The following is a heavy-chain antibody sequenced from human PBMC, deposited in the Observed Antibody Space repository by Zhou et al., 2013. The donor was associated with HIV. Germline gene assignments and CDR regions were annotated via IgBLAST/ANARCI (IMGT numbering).Heavy chain of an antibody. CDR2: IIPIFGTT. J-gene: IGHJ2*01. CDR1: GGTFNNYA. V-gene: IGHV1-69*05. CDR3: ARERRSGSGSWYFDR. D-gene: IGHD1-26*01. Sequence: QVQLVQSGAEVKKPGSSVKVSCKASGGTFNNYAFSWVRQAPGQRLEWMGGIIPIFGTTNYAQNFQGRVTITTDEGTSTAYMELRSLRSEDTAVYYCARERRSGSGSWYFDRLGPWHPGHCLL.